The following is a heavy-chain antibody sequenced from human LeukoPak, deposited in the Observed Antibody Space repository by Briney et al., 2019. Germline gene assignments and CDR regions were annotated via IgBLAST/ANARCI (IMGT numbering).Heavy chain of an antibody. CDR1: GGTFSSYA. J-gene: IGHJ6*03. V-gene: IGHV1-69*13. CDR2: IIPIFGTA. Sequence: SVKVSCKASGGTFSSYAISWVRQAPGQGLEWMGGIIPIFGTANYAQKFQGRVAITADESTSTAYMELSSLRAEDTAVYYCAKGYCSSTSCFIDYYYMDVWGKGITVTVSS. D-gene: IGHD2-2*01. CDR3: AKGYCSSTSCFIDYYYMDV.